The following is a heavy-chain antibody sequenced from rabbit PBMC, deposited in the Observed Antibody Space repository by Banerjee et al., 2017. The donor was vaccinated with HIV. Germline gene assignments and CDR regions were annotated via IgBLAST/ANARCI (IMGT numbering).Heavy chain of an antibody. V-gene: IGHV1S40*01. D-gene: IGHD4-2*01. CDR3: ARSADAGCAFKL. Sequence: QSLEESGGDLVKPGASLTLTCTASGFSFSSSYWICWVRQAPGKGLEWIACIYTGSSSAHYASWAKGRFTISKTSSTTVTLQMTNLTGADTATYFCARSADAGCAFKLRVPGTLVTVS. J-gene: IGHJ4*01. CDR2: IYTGSSSA. CDR1: GFSFSSSYW.